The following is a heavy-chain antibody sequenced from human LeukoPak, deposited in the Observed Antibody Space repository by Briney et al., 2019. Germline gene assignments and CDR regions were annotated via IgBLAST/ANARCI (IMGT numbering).Heavy chain of an antibody. CDR3: AKDLAPYGGYEYYFDY. Sequence: GGSLRLSCAASGFNFSNYGMSWVRQAPGKGLEWVAVISYDGSNKYYADSVKGRFTISRDNSKNTLYLQMNSLRAEDTAVYYCAKDLAPYGGYEYYFDYWGQGTLVTVSS. J-gene: IGHJ4*02. D-gene: IGHD5-12*01. CDR2: ISYDGSNK. V-gene: IGHV3-30*18. CDR1: GFNFSNYG.